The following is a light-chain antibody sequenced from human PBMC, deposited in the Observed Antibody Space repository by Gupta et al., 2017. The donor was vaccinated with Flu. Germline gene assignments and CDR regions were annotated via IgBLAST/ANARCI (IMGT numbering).Light chain of an antibody. CDR1: QSVSGY. CDR3: QRRNSGHPKIT. CDR2: DTS. Sequence: EIVLTQSPATLSLYPGERATLSCRARQSVSGYLAWYEKRPGQAPGLLIYDTSSRAKGSRARFSGSGDGTDVNLTISSREPEDFEVYYCQRRNSGHPKITFGQGTRMEI. J-gene: IGKJ5*01. V-gene: IGKV3D-11*02.